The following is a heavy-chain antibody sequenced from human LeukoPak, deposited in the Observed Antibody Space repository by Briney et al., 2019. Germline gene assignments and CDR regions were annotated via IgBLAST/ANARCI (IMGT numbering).Heavy chain of an antibody. J-gene: IGHJ4*02. D-gene: IGHD2-2*01. V-gene: IGHV1-46*01. Sequence: GASAKVSCKASGYTFTSYYMHWVRQAPGQGLEWMGIINPSGGSTSYAQKFQGRVTMTRDTSTSTVYMELSSLRSEDTAVYYCARGLGPYHKAVDIVVVPAAIPHYFDYWGQGTLVTVSS. CDR2: INPSGGST. CDR3: ARGLGPYHKAVDIVVVPAAIPHYFDY. CDR1: GYTFTSYY.